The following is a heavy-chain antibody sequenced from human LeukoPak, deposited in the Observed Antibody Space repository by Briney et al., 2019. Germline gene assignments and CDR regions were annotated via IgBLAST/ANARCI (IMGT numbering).Heavy chain of an antibody. CDR2: INSDGSST. J-gene: IGHJ4*02. Sequence: QPGGSLRLSCAASGVTFSSYWMHWVRQAPGKGLVWVSRINSDGSSTSYADSVKGRFTIYRDNAKNTLYLQMNSLRAEDTAVYYCARDSSSREYYFDYWGQGTLVTVSS. V-gene: IGHV3-74*01. CDR3: ARDSSSREYYFDY. D-gene: IGHD6-6*01. CDR1: GVTFSSYW.